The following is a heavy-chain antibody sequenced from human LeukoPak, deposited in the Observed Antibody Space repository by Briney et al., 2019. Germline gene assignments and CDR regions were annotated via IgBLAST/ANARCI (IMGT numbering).Heavy chain of an antibody. Sequence: SETLSLTCTVSGGSISSSSYYWNWIRQPPGGGLEWIGCIHPSGSAHYNPSLKNRVTISLDTSSNRFFLNINPVAAADTALYYCARGIDAYKVAYWGQGTLVTVSS. CDR3: ARGIDAYKVAY. V-gene: IGHV4-61*01. D-gene: IGHD5-24*01. J-gene: IGHJ4*02. CDR2: IHPSGSA. CDR1: GGSISSSSYY.